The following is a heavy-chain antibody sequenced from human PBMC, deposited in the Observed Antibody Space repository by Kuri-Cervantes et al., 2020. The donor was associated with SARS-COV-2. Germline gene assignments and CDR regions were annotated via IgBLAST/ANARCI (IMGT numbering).Heavy chain of an antibody. Sequence: GESLKISCAASGFTFSSYSMNWVRQAPGKGLEWVAVISYDGSNKYYADSVKGRFTISRDNSKNTLYLQMNSLRAEDTAVYYCASELLWFGECWGQGTLVTVSS. J-gene: IGHJ4*02. CDR1: GFTFSSYS. D-gene: IGHD3-10*01. V-gene: IGHV3-30*03. CDR2: ISYDGSNK. CDR3: ASELLWFGEC.